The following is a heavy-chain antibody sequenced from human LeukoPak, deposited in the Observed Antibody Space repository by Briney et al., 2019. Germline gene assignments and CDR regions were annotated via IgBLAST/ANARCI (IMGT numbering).Heavy chain of an antibody. CDR3: ARGSRARSGYDYASGYYYYMDV. J-gene: IGHJ6*03. V-gene: IGHV4-31*03. Sequence: PSETLSLTCTVSVGSISSGGYYWSWIRQHPGKGLGWIGYIYYSGSTYYNPSLKSRVTISVDTSKNQFSLKLSSVTAADTAVYYCARGSRARSGYDYASGYYYYMDVWGKGTTVTVSS. CDR1: VGSISSGGYY. D-gene: IGHD5-12*01. CDR2: IYYSGST.